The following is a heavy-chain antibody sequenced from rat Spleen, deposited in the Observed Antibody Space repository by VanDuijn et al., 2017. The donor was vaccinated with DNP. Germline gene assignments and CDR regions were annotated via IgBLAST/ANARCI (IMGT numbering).Heavy chain of an antibody. Sequence: EVQLVESGGGLVQPGRSLKLSCAASGFTFSNYDMAWVRQAPTKGLEWVASISTSGGSTYYRDSVKGRFTVSRENAKSTLYLQMDSLRSEDTATYYCARHSPPYWYFDFWGPGTMVTVSS. V-gene: IGHV5-25*01. CDR3: ARHSPPYWYFDF. CDR2: ISTSGGST. D-gene: IGHD3-1*01. J-gene: IGHJ1*01. CDR1: GFTFSNYD.